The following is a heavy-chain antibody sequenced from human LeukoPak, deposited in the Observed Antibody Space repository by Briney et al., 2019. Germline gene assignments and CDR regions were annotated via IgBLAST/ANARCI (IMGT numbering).Heavy chain of an antibody. CDR1: GFSFSSYW. V-gene: IGHV3-7*01. CDR3: ARDGTFTDYGDYGAYAC. D-gene: IGHD4-17*01. J-gene: IGHJ4*02. Sequence: GGSLRLSCAASGFSFSSYWMSWVRQAPGKGLEWVANIKQDGSEKYYVDSVKGRFTISRDNAKNSLYLQMNSLRADDTAVYYCARDGTFTDYGDYGAYACWGQGTLVTVSS. CDR2: IKQDGSEK.